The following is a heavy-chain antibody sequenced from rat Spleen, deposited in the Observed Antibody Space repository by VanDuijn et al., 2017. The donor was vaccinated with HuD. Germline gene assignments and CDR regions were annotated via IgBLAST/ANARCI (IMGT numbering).Heavy chain of an antibody. CDR3: ARSGSYYYYWYFDF. Sequence: EVQLQESGPGLVKPSQSLSLTCSVTGYSITSSYRWNWIRKFPGNKLEWMGYINSAGSTNYNPSLKSRISITRDTSKNQFFLQVNSVTTEDTATYYCARSGSYYYYWYFDFWGPGTMVTVSS. J-gene: IGHJ1*01. D-gene: IGHD1-1*01. V-gene: IGHV3-3*01. CDR1: GYSITSSYR. CDR2: INSAGST.